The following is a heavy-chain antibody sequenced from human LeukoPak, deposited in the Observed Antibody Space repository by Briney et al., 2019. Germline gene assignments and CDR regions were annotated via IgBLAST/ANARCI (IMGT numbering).Heavy chain of an antibody. J-gene: IGHJ4*02. V-gene: IGHV4-39*01. D-gene: IGHD3-10*01. CDR1: GGSISSSSYY. CDR3: ARGNYYGSAFDY. Sequence: SETLSLTCTVSGGSISSSSYYWGWIRQPPGKGLEWIGSIYYSGSTYYNPSLKSRVTISVDTSKNQFSLKLSSVTAADTAVYYCARGNYYGSAFDYWGQGTLVTVSS. CDR2: IYYSGST.